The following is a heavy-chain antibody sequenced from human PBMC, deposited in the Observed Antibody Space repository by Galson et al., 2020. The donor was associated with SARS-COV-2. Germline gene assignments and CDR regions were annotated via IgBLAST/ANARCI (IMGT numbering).Heavy chain of an antibody. Sequence: GGSLRLSCAASGFTFSTYGMSWVRQAPGKGLEWVSYMSANGDSTYYADSVKGRFTISRDNSRDTLDLQMNSLRAEDTAVYYCAKDSATLTLTDYYAYYGMDVWGQGTTVTVSS. V-gene: IGHV3-23*01. CDR2: MSANGDST. CDR1: GFTFSTYG. D-gene: IGHD2-15*01. J-gene: IGHJ6*02. CDR3: AKDSATLTLTDYYAYYGMDV.